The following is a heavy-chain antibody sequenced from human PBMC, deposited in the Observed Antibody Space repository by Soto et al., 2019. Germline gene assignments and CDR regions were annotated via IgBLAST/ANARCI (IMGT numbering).Heavy chain of an antibody. V-gene: IGHV3-30*18. Sequence: SLRLSCAASGFTFSSYGMHWVRQAPGKGLEWVAVISYDGSNKYYADSVKGRFTISRDNSKNTLYLQMNSLRAEDTAVYYCAKDHGGPDYWGQGTLVTVSS. CDR1: GFTFSSYG. J-gene: IGHJ4*02. CDR3: AKDHGGPDY. CDR2: ISYDGSNK. D-gene: IGHD3-10*01.